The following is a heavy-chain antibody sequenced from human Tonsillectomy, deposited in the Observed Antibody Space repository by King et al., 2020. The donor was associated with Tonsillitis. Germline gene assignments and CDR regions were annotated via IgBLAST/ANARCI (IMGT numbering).Heavy chain of an antibody. CDR3: ARDLGRYSSSWGGDC. CDR1: GFTFSDYY. CDR2: IRSSGSII. D-gene: IGHD6-13*01. J-gene: IGHJ4*02. V-gene: IGHV3-11*01. Sequence: QLVQSGGGLVKPGGSLRLSCAASGFTFSDYYMNWIRQAPGKGLEWVSYIRSSGSIIYYADSVKGRFTISRDNAKNSRYLQMNSLRPEDTAVYYCARDLGRYSSSWGGDCWGQGTLVTVSS.